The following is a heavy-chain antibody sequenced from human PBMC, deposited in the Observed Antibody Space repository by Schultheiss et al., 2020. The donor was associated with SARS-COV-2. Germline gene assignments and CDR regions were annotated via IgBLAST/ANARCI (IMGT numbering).Heavy chain of an antibody. V-gene: IGHV4-59*01. Sequence: SQTLSLTCAVYGGSFSGYYWSWIRKPPGKGLEWIGYIYYSGSTNYNPSLKSRVTISVDTSKNQFSLKLSSVTAADTAVYYCARVSEMATIDYWGHGTLVTVSS. D-gene: IGHD5-24*01. CDR3: ARVSEMATIDY. J-gene: IGHJ4*01. CDR2: IYYSGST. CDR1: GGSFSGYY.